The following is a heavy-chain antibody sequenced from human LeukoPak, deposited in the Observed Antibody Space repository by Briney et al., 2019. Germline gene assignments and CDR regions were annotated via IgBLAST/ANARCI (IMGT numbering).Heavy chain of an antibody. Sequence: PGGSLRLSCAASGFTVSSNYMSWVRQAPGKGLEWVSIIYSGGSTFYADSVKGRFTISRDNSKNTLYLQMNSLRAEDTAVYYCARDGSDYGEYYFDYWGQGTLVTVSS. D-gene: IGHD4-17*01. CDR2: IYSGGST. CDR1: GFTVSSNY. CDR3: ARDGSDYGEYYFDY. V-gene: IGHV3-53*01. J-gene: IGHJ4*02.